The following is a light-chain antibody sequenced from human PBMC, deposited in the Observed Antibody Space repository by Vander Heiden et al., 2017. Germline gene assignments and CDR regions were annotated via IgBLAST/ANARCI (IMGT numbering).Light chain of an antibody. CDR2: SNN. J-gene: IGLJ1*01. Sequence: QSVLTQPPSASGTPGQRVTISCSGSSSNIGSNTVNWSKQLPGTAPKLLIYSNNQRHSGVPDRFSGSKSGTSATMAISGLQAEDEADYYCAAWDDSRNGYVFGTGTKVTVL. CDR3: AAWDDSRNGYV. V-gene: IGLV1-44*01. CDR1: SSNIGSNT.